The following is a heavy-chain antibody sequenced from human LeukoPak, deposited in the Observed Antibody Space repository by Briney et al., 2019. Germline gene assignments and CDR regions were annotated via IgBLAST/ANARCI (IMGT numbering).Heavy chain of an antibody. Sequence: PGGSLRLSCAASAFTFSSYAMTWVRQAPGKGLEWVSAISGSGGSTYYADSVKGRFTISRDNSKSTLYLQMNSLRAEDTAMYYCARDYSSSSLRVMDYYYMDVWGKGTTVTVSS. D-gene: IGHD6-6*01. V-gene: IGHV3-23*01. J-gene: IGHJ6*03. CDR3: ARDYSSSSLRVMDYYYMDV. CDR2: ISGSGGST. CDR1: AFTFSSYA.